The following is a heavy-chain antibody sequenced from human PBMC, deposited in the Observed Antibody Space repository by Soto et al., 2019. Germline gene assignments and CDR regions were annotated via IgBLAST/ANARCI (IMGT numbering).Heavy chain of an antibody. V-gene: IGHV1-69*13. CDR3: ARGGGNVYGMYV. J-gene: IGHJ6*02. Sequence: ASVKLSCKASGGTFSSYAISWVRQAPGQGLEWMGGIIPIFGAANYAQKFQGRVTITADESTSTAYMELSSLRSEDTAVYYCARGGGNVYGMYVWGQGTTVTVSS. D-gene: IGHD4-4*01. CDR2: IIPIFGAA. CDR1: GGTFSSYA.